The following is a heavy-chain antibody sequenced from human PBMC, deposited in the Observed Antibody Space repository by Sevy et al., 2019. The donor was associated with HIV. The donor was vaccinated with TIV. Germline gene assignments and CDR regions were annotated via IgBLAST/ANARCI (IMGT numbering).Heavy chain of an antibody. CDR3: GTRYQLRPDALCSFDI. J-gene: IGHJ3*02. V-gene: IGHV3-23*01. CDR2: ITDSGGYA. Sequence: GESLKISCAASGFTFSSHVMTWVRQAPGKGLEWVSAITDSGGYATYADSVKGRFTISRDNSKNPLFLQMNSLRAEDTAVYYCGTRYQLRPDALCSFDIWGQGTIVTVSS. CDR1: GFTFSSHV. D-gene: IGHD2-2*01.